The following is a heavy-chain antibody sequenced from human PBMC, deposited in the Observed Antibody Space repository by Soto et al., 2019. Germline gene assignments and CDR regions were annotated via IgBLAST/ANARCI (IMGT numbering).Heavy chain of an antibody. CDR2: ISGGGGST. Sequence: GGSLRLSCAASGFTFSSYAMSWVRQAPGKGLEWVSTISGGGGSTYYADSVKGRFTISRDNSKNTLFLQMNSLRAEDTAVYYCAKHPGSSSSSFDYWGQGTLVTVS. CDR3: AKHPGSSSSSFDY. D-gene: IGHD6-6*01. V-gene: IGHV3-23*01. J-gene: IGHJ4*02. CDR1: GFTFSSYA.